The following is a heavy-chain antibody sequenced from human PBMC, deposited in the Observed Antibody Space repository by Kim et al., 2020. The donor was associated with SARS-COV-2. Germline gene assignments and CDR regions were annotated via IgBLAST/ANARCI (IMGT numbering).Heavy chain of an antibody. CDR3: ARDRGGYYGMDV. J-gene: IGHJ6*02. V-gene: IGHV3-66*01. D-gene: IGHD3-10*01. Sequence: YADSVKGRFTISRDNSKNTLYLQMNSLRAEDTAVYYCARDRGGYYGMDVWGQGTTVTVSS.